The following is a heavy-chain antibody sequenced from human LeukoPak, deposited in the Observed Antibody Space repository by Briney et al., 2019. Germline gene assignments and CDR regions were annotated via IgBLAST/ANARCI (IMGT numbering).Heavy chain of an antibody. V-gene: IGHV3-7*01. J-gene: IGHJ4*02. CDR3: VRGGYTSSWYWVD. Sequence: GGSLRLSCADAGLSFSRFWMSWVRQAPGKGLEWVANIKQDGSDKYYVDSVKGRFTVPRDNAKNSLFLQMSNLRVDDTAVYYCVRGGYTSSWYWVDWGQGTLVTVSS. D-gene: IGHD6-13*01. CDR1: GLSFSRFW. CDR2: IKQDGSDK.